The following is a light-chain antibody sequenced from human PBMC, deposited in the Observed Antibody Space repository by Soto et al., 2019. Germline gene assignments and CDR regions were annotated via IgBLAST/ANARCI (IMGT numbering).Light chain of an antibody. CDR3: QQYRSYWT. V-gene: IGKV1-5*01. J-gene: IGKJ4*01. Sequence: DRITITCRASHDLTGCLAWYQQKPGEAPKLLIYDASSLESGGPSRFSGSGSGTEFTLIISSLQPDDSATYYYQQYRSYWTSGRGDKV. CDR2: DAS. CDR1: HDLTGC.